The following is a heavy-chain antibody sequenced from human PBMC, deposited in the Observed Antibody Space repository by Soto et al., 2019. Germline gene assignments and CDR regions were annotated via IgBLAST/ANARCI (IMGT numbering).Heavy chain of an antibody. J-gene: IGHJ6*02. CDR3: ASEGPTADDSSGYYHDPYYYYGMDV. CDR2: IIPIFGTA. Sequence: SVKVSCKASGGTFSSYAISWVRQAPGQGLEWMGGIIPIFGTANYAQKFQGRVTITADESTSTAYMELSSLRSEDTAVYYCASEGPTADDSSGYYHDPYYYYGMDVWGQGTTVTVSS. V-gene: IGHV1-69*13. D-gene: IGHD3-22*01. CDR1: GGTFSSYA.